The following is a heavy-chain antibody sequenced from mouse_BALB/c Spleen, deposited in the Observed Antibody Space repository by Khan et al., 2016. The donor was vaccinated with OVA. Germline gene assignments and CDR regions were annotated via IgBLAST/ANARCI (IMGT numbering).Heavy chain of an antibody. V-gene: IGHV3-2*02. CDR1: GYSITSDYA. Sequence: EVQLQESGPGLVKPSQSLSLTCNVTGYSITSDYAWNWIRQFPGNKLEWMGYISYSGSTSYNPSLKSRITITRDTSKNQFFLQLNSVTTGDTATYDCARSAYYANWYFDVWGAGTTVTVSS. CDR3: ARSAYYANWYFDV. CDR2: ISYSGST. D-gene: IGHD1-1*02. J-gene: IGHJ1*01.